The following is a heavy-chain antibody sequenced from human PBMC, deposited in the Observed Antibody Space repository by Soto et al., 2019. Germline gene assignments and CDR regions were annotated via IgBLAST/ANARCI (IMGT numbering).Heavy chain of an antibody. CDR2: TYHSGTT. CDR3: AREVNSSPARGPNWFDP. V-gene: IGHV4-4*02. D-gene: IGHD6-13*01. CDR1: GDSINNSHW. J-gene: IGHJ5*02. Sequence: SDTLSLTCAVSGDSINNSHWWSWVRQTPGKGLEWIGETYHSGTTNYNPSLKTRVTISIDKSKNQFSLKMNSVTAADTAVYYCAREVNSSPARGPNWFDPWGQGTLVTVSS.